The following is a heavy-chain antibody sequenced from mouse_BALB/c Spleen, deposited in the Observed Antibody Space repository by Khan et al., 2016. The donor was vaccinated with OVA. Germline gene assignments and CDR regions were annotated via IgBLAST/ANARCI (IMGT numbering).Heavy chain of an antibody. J-gene: IGHJ3*01. CDR3: TGHGYVAWFTY. CDR1: GYSFTSYY. V-gene: IGHV1S135*01. CDR2: IDPFSGGT. Sequence: EVQLQQSGPELMKPGASVKRSCKASGYSFTSYYIHWVMQSHGKSLEWIGNIDPFSGGTTYNQKFKGKATLTVDKSSSTAYIHLSNLKSEDTPVYYCTGHGYVAWFTYWGQGTLVTVSA. D-gene: IGHD2-2*01.